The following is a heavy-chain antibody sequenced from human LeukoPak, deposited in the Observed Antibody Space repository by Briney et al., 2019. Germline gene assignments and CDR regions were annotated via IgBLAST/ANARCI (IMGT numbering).Heavy chain of an antibody. CDR1: GDSISSNTCY. V-gene: IGHV4-61*05. D-gene: IGHD4-17*01. Sequence: SETLSLTCSVSGDSISSNTCYWGWIRQPPGKGLEWIGYIYYSGSTNYNPSLKSRVTISVDTSKNQFSLKLSSVTAADTAVYYCARADTVTSLGWYFDLWGRGTLVTVSS. CDR2: IYYSGST. CDR3: ARADTVTSLGWYFDL. J-gene: IGHJ2*01.